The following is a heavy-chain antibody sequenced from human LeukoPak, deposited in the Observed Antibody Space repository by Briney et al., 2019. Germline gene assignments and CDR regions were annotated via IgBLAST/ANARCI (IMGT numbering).Heavy chain of an antibody. V-gene: IGHV4-34*01. CDR2: INHSGST. J-gene: IGHJ5*02. CDR1: GGSFSGYY. Sequence: SETLSLTCAVYGGSFSGYYWSWIRQPPGKGLEWIGEINHSGSTNYNPSLKSRVTISVDTSKNQFSLKLSSVTAADTAVYYCARRRPRYCSGGSCYDNWFDPWGQGTLVTVSS. D-gene: IGHD2-15*01. CDR3: ARRRPRYCSGGSCYDNWFDP.